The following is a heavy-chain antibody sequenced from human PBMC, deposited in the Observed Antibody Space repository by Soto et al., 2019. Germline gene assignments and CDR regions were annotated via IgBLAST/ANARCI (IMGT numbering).Heavy chain of an antibody. J-gene: IGHJ5*02. Sequence: ASVKVSYKASGYTFTRHYMHWVRQAPGQGLEWMGIINPSGGSTSYAQNFQGRVTMTRDTSTSTVYMELSSLRSEDTAVYYCTRMNGDYDLNWFDPWGQGTLVTVSS. CDR2: INPSGGST. CDR1: GYTFTRHY. CDR3: TRMNGDYDLNWFDP. V-gene: IGHV1-46*03. D-gene: IGHD4-17*01.